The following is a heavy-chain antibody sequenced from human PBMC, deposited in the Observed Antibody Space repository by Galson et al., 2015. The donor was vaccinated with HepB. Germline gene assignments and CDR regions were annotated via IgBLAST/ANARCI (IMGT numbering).Heavy chain of an antibody. V-gene: IGHV3-48*01. CDR3: AREPGYCSSTSCYAVLGMDV. CDR1: GFTFSSYS. J-gene: IGHJ6*02. D-gene: IGHD2-2*01. CDR2: ISSSSSTI. Sequence: SLRLSCAASGFTFSSYSMNWVRQAPGKGLEWVSYISSSSSTIYYADSVKGRFTISRDNAKNSLYLQMNSLRAEDTAVYYCAREPGYCSSTSCYAVLGMDVWGQGTTVTVSS.